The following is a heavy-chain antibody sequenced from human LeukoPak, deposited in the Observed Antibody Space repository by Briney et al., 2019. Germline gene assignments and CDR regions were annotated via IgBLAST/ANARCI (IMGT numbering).Heavy chain of an antibody. Sequence: SQTLSLTCTVSGGSISSGSYYWSWIRQPAGKGLEWIGRIYTSGSTNYNPSLKSRVTISVDTSKNQFSLKLSSVTAADTAVYYCARHGDFWSGLDYYYGMDVWGQGTTVTVSS. D-gene: IGHD3-3*01. J-gene: IGHJ6*02. V-gene: IGHV4-61*02. CDR3: ARHGDFWSGLDYYYGMDV. CDR1: GGSISSGSYY. CDR2: IYTSGST.